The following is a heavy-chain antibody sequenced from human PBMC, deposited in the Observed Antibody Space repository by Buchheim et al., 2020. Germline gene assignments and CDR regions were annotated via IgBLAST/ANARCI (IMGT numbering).Heavy chain of an antibody. CDR2: IYYSGST. J-gene: IGHJ5*02. CDR1: GGSISSGGYY. Sequence: QVQLQESGPGLVKPSQTLSLTCTVSGGSISSGGYYWSWIRQHPGKGLEWIGYIYYSGSTYYNPSLQSRVTISVDTSKNPFSLKLSSVTAADTAVYYCARNPMGDCSSTSCYDGWFDPWGQGTL. D-gene: IGHD2-2*01. V-gene: IGHV4-31*03. CDR3: ARNPMGDCSSTSCYDGWFDP.